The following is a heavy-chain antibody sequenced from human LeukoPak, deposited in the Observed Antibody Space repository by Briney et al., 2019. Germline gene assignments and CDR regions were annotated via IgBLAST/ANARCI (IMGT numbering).Heavy chain of an antibody. V-gene: IGHV3-23*01. CDR1: GFTFSSYA. CDR2: ISGSGVGT. CDR3: AKGGSAGNDAFDI. Sequence: PGGSLRLSCAASGFTFSSYAMSWVRQAPGKGLEWVSAISGSGVGTYYADSVKGRFTISRDNSKNTLYLQMNSLRAEDTAVYYCAKGGSAGNDAFDIWGLGTMVTVSS. D-gene: IGHD1-1*01. J-gene: IGHJ3*02.